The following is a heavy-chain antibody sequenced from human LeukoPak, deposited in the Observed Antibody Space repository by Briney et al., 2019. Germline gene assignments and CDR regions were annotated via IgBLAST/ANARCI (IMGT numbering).Heavy chain of an antibody. CDR2: ITSSGTYI. CDR3: AELGITMIGGV. CDR1: GFTFNNYN. D-gene: IGHD3-10*02. Sequence: PGGSLRLSCAASGFTFNNYNMNWVRQAPGKAVEWVSSITSSGTYIFYADSVKGRFTISRDNAKNSLYLQMNSLRAEDTAVYYCAELGITMIGGVWGKGTTVTISS. J-gene: IGHJ6*04. V-gene: IGHV3-21*01.